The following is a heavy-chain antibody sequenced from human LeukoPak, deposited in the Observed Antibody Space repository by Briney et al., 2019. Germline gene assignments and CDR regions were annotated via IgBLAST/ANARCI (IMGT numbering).Heavy chain of an antibody. Sequence: PGGSLRLSCAASGFTFSTYNMNWVRQAPGKGLEWVSSISGSSSTIYYADSVKGRFTSSRDNAKNSLYLQMNSLRAEDTAVYYCARAEYYYDSSGYRYFDYWGQGTLVTVSS. CDR3: ARAEYYYDSSGYRYFDY. J-gene: IGHJ4*02. CDR1: GFTFSTYN. CDR2: ISGSSSTI. D-gene: IGHD3-22*01. V-gene: IGHV3-48*01.